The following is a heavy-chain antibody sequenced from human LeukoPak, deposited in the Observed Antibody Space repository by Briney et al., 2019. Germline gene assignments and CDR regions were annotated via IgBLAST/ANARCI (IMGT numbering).Heavy chain of an antibody. CDR3: AVMDIVVVPAVHYGSGSYPSFDY. D-gene: IGHD2-2*03. CDR1: GYTLTELS. V-gene: IGHV1-24*01. CDR2: FDPEDGET. J-gene: IGHJ4*02. Sequence: ASVKVSCKVSGYTLTELSMHWVRQAPGKGLEWMGGFDPEDGETIYAQKFQGGVTMTEDTSTDTAYMELSSLRSEDTAVYYCAVMDIVVVPAVHYGSGSYPSFDYWGQGTLVTVSS.